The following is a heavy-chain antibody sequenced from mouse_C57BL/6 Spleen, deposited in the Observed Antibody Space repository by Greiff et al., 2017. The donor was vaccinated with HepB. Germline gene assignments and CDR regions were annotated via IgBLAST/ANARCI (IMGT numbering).Heavy chain of an antibody. CDR3: ARRGGLPYFDY. V-gene: IGHV1-80*01. CDR2: IYPGDGDT. J-gene: IGHJ2*01. CDR1: GYAFSSYW. Sequence: VQVVESGAELVKPGASVKISCKASGYAFSSYWMNWVKQRPGKGLEWIGQIYPGDGDTNYNGKFKGKATLTADKSSSTAYMQLSSLTSEDSAVYFCARRGGLPYFDYWGQGTTLTVSS. D-gene: IGHD2-2*01.